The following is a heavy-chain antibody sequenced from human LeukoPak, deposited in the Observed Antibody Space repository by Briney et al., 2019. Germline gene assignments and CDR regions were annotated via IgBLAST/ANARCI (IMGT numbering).Heavy chain of an antibody. V-gene: IGHV7-4-1*02. J-gene: IGHJ4*02. CDR1: GYTFTSYG. CDR3: ARVHDFWSGSHFDY. Sequence: ASVKVSCKASGYTFTSYGISWVRQAPGQGLEWMGWINTNTGNPTYVQGFTGRFVFSLDTSVSTAYLQISSLKAEDTAVYYCARVHDFWSGSHFDYWGQGTLVTVSS. D-gene: IGHD3-3*01. CDR2: INTNTGNP.